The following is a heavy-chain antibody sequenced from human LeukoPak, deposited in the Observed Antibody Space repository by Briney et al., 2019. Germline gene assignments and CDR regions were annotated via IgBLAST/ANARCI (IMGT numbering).Heavy chain of an antibody. Sequence: PGGSLRLSCAASGFTVSSNYMSWVRQAPGKGLEWVSVIYSGGRTYYADSVKGRFTISRDNSKNTLYLQMNSLRAEDTAVYYCAREEDSSGIDYWGQGTLVTVSS. CDR1: GFTVSSNY. D-gene: IGHD6-19*01. CDR3: AREEDSSGIDY. J-gene: IGHJ4*02. V-gene: IGHV3-66*01. CDR2: IYSGGRT.